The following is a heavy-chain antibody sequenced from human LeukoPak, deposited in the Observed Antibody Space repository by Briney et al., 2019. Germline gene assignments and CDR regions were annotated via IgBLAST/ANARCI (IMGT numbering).Heavy chain of an antibody. J-gene: IGHJ6*02. CDR3: ARAPDYDFWSGYYMDV. Sequence: PSETLSLTCTVSGVSISSYYWSWIRQPPGKGLEWIGYIYYSGSTNYNPSLKSRVTISVDTSKNQFSLKLSSVTAADTAVYYCARAPDYDFWSGYYMDVWGQGTTVTVSS. CDR1: GVSISSYY. D-gene: IGHD3-3*01. V-gene: IGHV4-59*12. CDR2: IYYSGST.